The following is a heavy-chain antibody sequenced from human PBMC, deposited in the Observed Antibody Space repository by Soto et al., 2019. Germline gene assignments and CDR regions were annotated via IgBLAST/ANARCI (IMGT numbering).Heavy chain of an antibody. D-gene: IGHD3-10*01. Sequence: GGSLRLSCAASGFTFTTYGMSWVRQTPGKGLEWVSAISGSGGSTYYCDSVKGRFTISRDNSKNTLYLQMNSLRAEDTAVYYCAKGAYYHGSGNYFPLDYWGQGSLVTVSS. CDR2: ISGSGGST. V-gene: IGHV3-23*02. CDR1: GFTFTTYG. CDR3: AKGAYYHGSGNYFPLDY. J-gene: IGHJ4*02.